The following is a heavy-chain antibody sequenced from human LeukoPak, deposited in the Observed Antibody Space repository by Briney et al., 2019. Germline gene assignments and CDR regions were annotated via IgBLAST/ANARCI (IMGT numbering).Heavy chain of an antibody. CDR2: IPYDGSNK. Sequence: GGSLRLSCAASGFTFSSYGMHWVRQAPGKGLEWVAVIPYDGSNKYYADSVKGRFTISRDNSKNTLYLQMNSLRAEDTAVYYCAKGLRYSSSWYEFYYYYGMDVWGQGTTVTVSS. CDR1: GFTFSSYG. V-gene: IGHV3-30*18. CDR3: AKGLRYSSSWYEFYYYYGMDV. J-gene: IGHJ6*02. D-gene: IGHD6-13*01.